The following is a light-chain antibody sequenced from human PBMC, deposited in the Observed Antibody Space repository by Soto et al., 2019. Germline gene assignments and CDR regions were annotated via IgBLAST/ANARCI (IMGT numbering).Light chain of an antibody. V-gene: IGKV3-15*01. J-gene: IGKJ1*01. CDR1: QSVSSN. CDR2: GAS. Sequence: EIVMTQSPATLSVSPGERATLSCRASQSVSSNLAWYQQKPGQAPRLLIYGASTGATGIPARFSGSGYGTEFTLTISSLQSEDFAVYYCQQYNNWPRGFGQGTKVEIK. CDR3: QQYNNWPRG.